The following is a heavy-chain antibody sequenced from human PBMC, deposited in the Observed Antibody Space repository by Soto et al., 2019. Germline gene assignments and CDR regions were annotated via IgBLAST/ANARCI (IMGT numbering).Heavy chain of an antibody. CDR3: TRMETFGSLNWFDP. CDR1: GYFFTNND. J-gene: IGHJ5*02. CDR2: MNPGSGDT. Sequence: ASVKVSCKASGYFFTNNDVSWLRQATGQGLEWMGWMNPGSGDTGYAQKFQGRVTMTRDVSIATAYMELSSLRSDDTAIYYCTRMETFGSLNWFDPWGQGTLVTVSS. V-gene: IGHV1-8*01. D-gene: IGHD3-16*01.